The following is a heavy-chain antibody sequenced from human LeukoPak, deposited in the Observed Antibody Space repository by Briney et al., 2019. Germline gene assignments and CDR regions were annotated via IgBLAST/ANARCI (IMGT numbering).Heavy chain of an antibody. D-gene: IGHD3-10*01. J-gene: IGHJ4*02. Sequence: ASVKVSCKASGYTFTSYDINWVRQATGQGLEWMGWMNPNSGNTGYAQKFQGRVTMTRNTSISTAYMELSSLRSEDTAVYYCASLGSYYNARFDYWGQGTLVTVSS. V-gene: IGHV1-8*01. CDR2: MNPNSGNT. CDR1: GYTFTSYD. CDR3: ASLGSYYNARFDY.